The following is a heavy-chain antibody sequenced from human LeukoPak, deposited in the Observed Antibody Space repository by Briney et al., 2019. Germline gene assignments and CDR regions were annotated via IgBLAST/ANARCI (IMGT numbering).Heavy chain of an antibody. J-gene: IGHJ4*02. CDR2: IGFDGNNK. Sequence: PGGSLRLSCAASGFTFSSYGMHWVRQAPARGLEWVAVIGFDGNNKFYADSVKGRFTISRDNSKNTLYLQMNSLRAEDTAVYYCARGSYGAYNYCDYWGQGPWSPSPQ. CDR3: ARGSYGAYNYCDY. D-gene: IGHD4/OR15-4a*01. CDR1: GFTFSSYG. V-gene: IGHV3-33*01.